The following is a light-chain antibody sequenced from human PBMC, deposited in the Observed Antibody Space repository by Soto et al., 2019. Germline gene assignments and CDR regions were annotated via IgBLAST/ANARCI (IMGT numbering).Light chain of an antibody. CDR3: SSYTSNITRV. Sequence: QSVLTQPASVSGSPGQSITISCTGTSSDVGGYNYGSWYQQHPGKAPKLMIYDVSNRPSGVSNRFSGSKSGNTASLTISGLQAEDEADYYCSSYTSNITRVFGGGTKLTVL. V-gene: IGLV2-14*01. CDR2: DVS. CDR1: SSDVGGYNY. J-gene: IGLJ2*01.